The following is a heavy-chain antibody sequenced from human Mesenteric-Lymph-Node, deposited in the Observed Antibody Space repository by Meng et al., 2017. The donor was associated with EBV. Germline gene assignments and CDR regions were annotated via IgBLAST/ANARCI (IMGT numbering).Heavy chain of an antibody. CDR1: EYTVTSYY. CDR2: INPSASFT. D-gene: IGHD2-2*01. J-gene: IGHJ4*02. CDR3: VRALNAYSFDY. Sequence: HVQLSTSGSEVKKPGAQLRVSCKSSEYTVTSYYIHWVRQAPGQGLEWMGVINPSASFTTYPQKFQGRVTMTRDTSTSTVYMEVSSLRSEDTAVYYCVRALNAYSFDYWGQGTLVTVSS. V-gene: IGHV1-46*01.